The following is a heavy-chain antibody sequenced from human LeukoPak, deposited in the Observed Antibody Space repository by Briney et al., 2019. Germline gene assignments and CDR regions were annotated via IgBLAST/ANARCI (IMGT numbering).Heavy chain of an antibody. CDR2: IYDTGST. J-gene: IGHJ5*01. V-gene: IGHV4-59*02. Sequence: GSLRLSCAASGFTVSSNYMSWVRQAPGKGLEWIGDIYDTGSTNYNPSLKSRVTISVDTSKNQFSLKLTSVTAADTAVYFCATGRAWFASWGQGTLVTVSS. CDR3: ATGRAWFAS. D-gene: IGHD5-24*01. CDR1: GFTVSSNY.